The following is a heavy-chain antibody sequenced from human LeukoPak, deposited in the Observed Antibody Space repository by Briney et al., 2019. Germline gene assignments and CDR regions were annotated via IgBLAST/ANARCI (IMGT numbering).Heavy chain of an antibody. CDR3: ARPYDSSLYYFDY. D-gene: IGHD3-22*01. Sequence: SETLSLTCTVSGGSISSYYWSWIRQPPGKGLEWIGYIYYSGSTYYNPPLKSRVTISVDTSKNQFSLKLSSVTAADTAVYYCARPYDSSLYYFDYWGQGTLVTVSS. CDR2: IYYSGST. J-gene: IGHJ4*02. V-gene: IGHV4-59*04. CDR1: GGSISSYY.